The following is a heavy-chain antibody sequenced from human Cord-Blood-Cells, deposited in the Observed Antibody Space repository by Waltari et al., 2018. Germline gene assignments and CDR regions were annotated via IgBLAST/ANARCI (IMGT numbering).Heavy chain of an antibody. J-gene: IGHJ3*02. CDR2: RSYDGRNK. CDR3: ARDRIVGATAFDI. Sequence: QVQLVESGGGVVQPGRSLRLSCAASGFTFSSYAMHWVRQAPGKGLEGVAVRSYDGRNKYYADSVKGRFTISRDNSKNTLYLQMNSLRAEDTAVYYCARDRIVGATAFDIWGQGTMVTVSS. V-gene: IGHV3-30*04. D-gene: IGHD1-26*01. CDR1: GFTFSSYA.